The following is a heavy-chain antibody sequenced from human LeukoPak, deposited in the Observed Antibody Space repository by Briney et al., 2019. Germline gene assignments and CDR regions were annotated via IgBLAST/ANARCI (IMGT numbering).Heavy chain of an antibody. CDR2: GSDVGGT. D-gene: IGHD7-27*01. J-gene: IGHJ4*02. V-gene: IGHV4-34*01. CDR1: GASLNGHY. Sequence: PSETLSLTCAVYGASLNGHYWSWIRQPPGKGLEWIGEGSDVGGTKYNPSLKSRVTISADTSKNQFSLKLSSVTAADTAVYYCARGRANPGEASFDYWGQGTLVTVSS. CDR3: ARGRANPGEASFDY.